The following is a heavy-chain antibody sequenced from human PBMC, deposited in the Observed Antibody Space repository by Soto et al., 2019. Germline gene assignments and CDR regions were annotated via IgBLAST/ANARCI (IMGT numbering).Heavy chain of an antibody. CDR3: SRVDPGETSPFDH. D-gene: IGHD3-10*01. CDR2: INPFDGSR. V-gene: IGHV1-46*03. J-gene: IGHJ4*02. Sequence: GASVKVSCKASGYIFTSYYIHWVRQAPGQGLEWMGWINPFDGSRMFAQSFQGRVTMTRDTSTSTVYMEVSSLRSEDTAVYYCSRVDPGETSPFDHGAQGTLVTVSS. CDR1: GYIFTSYY.